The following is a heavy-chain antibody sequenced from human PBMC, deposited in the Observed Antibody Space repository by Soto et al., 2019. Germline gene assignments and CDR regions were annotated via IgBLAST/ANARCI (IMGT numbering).Heavy chain of an antibody. Sequence: QITLKESGPTLVKPTQTLTLTCTFSGFSLSTSGVGVAWIRQPPGKALECLALIYWDDDKRYSPSLKSRLTITKDTSKNQVVLTMTNMDPVDTATYYCAHTFHFYGPGDYYGMDVWGQGTTVTVSS. CDR3: AHTFHFYGPGDYYGMDV. V-gene: IGHV2-5*02. D-gene: IGHD3-10*01. CDR2: IYWDDDK. J-gene: IGHJ6*02. CDR1: GFSLSTSGVG.